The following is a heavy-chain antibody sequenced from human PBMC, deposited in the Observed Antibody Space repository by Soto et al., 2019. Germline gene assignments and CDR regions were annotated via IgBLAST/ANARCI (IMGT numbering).Heavy chain of an antibody. D-gene: IGHD3-10*01. V-gene: IGHV3-53*04. CDR2: LHSGGDT. Sequence: EVQLVESGGGLVQPGGSLRLSCVASGIPVSSNYMTWVRQAPGKGLEWVSVLHSGGDTYYANSVKGRFTISRHDSTNTLFLQMNLPTAEDTAVYYCARDGPYYYASRMDGWGQGTTVTIS. CDR1: GIPVSSNY. CDR3: ARDGPYYYASRMDG. J-gene: IGHJ6*02.